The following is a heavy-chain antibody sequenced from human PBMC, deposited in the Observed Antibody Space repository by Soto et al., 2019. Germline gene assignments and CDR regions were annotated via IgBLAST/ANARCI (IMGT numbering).Heavy chain of an antibody. V-gene: IGHV5-51*01. CDR3: AGVEMATIGAFDI. J-gene: IGHJ3*02. Sequence: GESLKISCKCSGYSFTSYWIGWVRQMPGKGLEWMGIIDPDDSDTRYRPSFQGQVTISADKSISTAYLQWSSLKASDTAMYYCAGVEMATIGAFDIWGQGTMVTVSS. CDR1: GYSFTSYW. CDR2: IDPDDSDT. D-gene: IGHD5-12*01.